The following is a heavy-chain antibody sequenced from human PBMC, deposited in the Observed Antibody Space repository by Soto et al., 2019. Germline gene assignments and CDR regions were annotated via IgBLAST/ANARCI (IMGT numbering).Heavy chain of an antibody. CDR2: IIPVFGTP. CDR1: GYIFKNYA. Sequence: SVKVSCKSSGYIFKNYAVTWLRQAPGQGLEWMGGIIPVFGTPDYSQKFRGRVTITADESTSTVYMELRSLTSEDTAAYYCARHLYDYVWGSYRHWGQGTLVTVSS. J-gene: IGHJ4*02. D-gene: IGHD3-16*02. V-gene: IGHV1-69*13. CDR3: ARHLYDYVWGSYRH.